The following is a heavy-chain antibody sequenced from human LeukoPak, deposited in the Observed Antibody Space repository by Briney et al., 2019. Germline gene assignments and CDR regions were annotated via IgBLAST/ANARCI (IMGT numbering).Heavy chain of an antibody. Sequence: GGSLRLSCAASGFTFSSYGMSWVRQAPGKGLEWVSAISGSGGSTYYADSVKGRFTISRDNSKNTLYLQMNSLRAEDTAVYYCAKDSYDSSGYRTTSFDYWGQGTLVTVSS. V-gene: IGHV3-23*01. J-gene: IGHJ4*02. D-gene: IGHD3-22*01. CDR1: GFTFSSYG. CDR2: ISGSGGST. CDR3: AKDSYDSSGYRTTSFDY.